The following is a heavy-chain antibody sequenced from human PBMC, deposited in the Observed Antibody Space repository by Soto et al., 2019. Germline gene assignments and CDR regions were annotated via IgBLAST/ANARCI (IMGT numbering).Heavy chain of an antibody. CDR3: ARDKNSIFGVEM. J-gene: IGHJ4*02. CDR1: GGSISSGDYY. D-gene: IGHD3-3*01. Sequence: PSETLSLTCTVSGGSISSGDYYWSWIRQPPGKGLEWIGYIYYSGSTYYNPSLKSRVTISVDTSKNQFYLKLSSVTAADTAVYYCARDKNSIFGVEMWGQGTLVTVSS. V-gene: IGHV4-30-4*01. CDR2: IYYSGST.